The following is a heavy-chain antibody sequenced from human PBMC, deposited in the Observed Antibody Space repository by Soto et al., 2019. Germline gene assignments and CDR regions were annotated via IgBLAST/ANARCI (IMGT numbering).Heavy chain of an antibody. V-gene: IGHV1-69*06. Sequence: SVKVSCKASGGTFSSYAISWVRQAPGQGLERMGGIIPIFGTANYAQKFQGRVTITADKSTSTAYMELSSLRSEDTAVYYCANGKEYYYGMDVWGQGTTVTVSS. D-gene: IGHD4-17*01. CDR3: ANGKEYYYGMDV. CDR2: IIPIFGTA. CDR1: GGTFSSYA. J-gene: IGHJ6*02.